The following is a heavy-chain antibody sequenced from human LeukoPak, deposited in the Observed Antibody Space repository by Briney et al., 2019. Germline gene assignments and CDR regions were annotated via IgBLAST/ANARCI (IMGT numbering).Heavy chain of an antibody. CDR3: ARMSLPYCSSTSCFDY. CDR2: IYHSGST. V-gene: IGHV4-30-2*01. CDR1: GGSISSGGYY. J-gene: IGHJ4*02. D-gene: IGHD2-2*01. Sequence: SQTLSLTCTVSGGSISSGGYYWSWIRQPPGKGLEWIGYIYHSGSTYYNPSLKSRVTISVDRSKNQFSLKLSSVTAADTAVYYCARMSLPYCSSTSCFDYWGQGTLVTVSS.